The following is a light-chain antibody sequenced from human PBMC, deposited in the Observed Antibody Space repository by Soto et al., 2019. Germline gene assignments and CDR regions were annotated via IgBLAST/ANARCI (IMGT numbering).Light chain of an antibody. V-gene: IGKV3-20*01. J-gene: IGKJ2*01. CDR1: QRVSGSS. Sequence: VLTQSPGTLSLSPGDRATLSCRASQRVSGSSLAWYQQKPGQAPMLLIYGGSNRATGVPDRFSGSGSGADFTLTISRLEPEDFAVYHCQQYGNSPSFGQGTKLEIK. CDR2: GGS. CDR3: QQYGNSPS.